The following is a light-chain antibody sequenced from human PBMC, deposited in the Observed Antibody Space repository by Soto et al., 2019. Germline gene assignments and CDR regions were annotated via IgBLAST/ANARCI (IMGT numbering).Light chain of an antibody. Sequence: QSALTQPASVSGSPGQSITISCTGTRSDVGGYNYVSWYKQKPGKAPKLVIYDVSHRPSGVSDRFFGSKSGNTASLFISGLQAEDEADYYCFSYSTSRARIFGGGTKVTVL. CDR1: RSDVGGYNY. V-gene: IGLV2-14*01. CDR3: FSYSTSRARI. CDR2: DVS. J-gene: IGLJ2*01.